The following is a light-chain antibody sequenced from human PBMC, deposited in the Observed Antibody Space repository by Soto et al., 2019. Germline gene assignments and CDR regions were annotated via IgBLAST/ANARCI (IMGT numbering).Light chain of an antibody. CDR2: AAS. J-gene: IGKJ4*01. Sequence: DIQLTQSPSFLSASVGDRVTITCRASQGISSYLAWYQKKPGKAPKLLIYAASTLQSGVPSRFSGSGSGTEFTLTISSLQPEDCATYYCQQLNSYPSFGGGTKVEIK. V-gene: IGKV1-9*01. CDR1: QGISSY. CDR3: QQLNSYPS.